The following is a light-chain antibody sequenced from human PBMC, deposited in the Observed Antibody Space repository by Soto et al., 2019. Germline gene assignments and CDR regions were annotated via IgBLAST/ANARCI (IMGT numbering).Light chain of an antibody. Sequence: EIVLTQSPGTLSLSPGERATLSCRASQYVTSNYLAWYQQKPGQAPRLLIYTTSSRATGVPERFSGSGSGIDFTITISRLEPEDSEVYYSQQYGGSPCTVGQGTKVEIK. J-gene: IGKJ1*01. V-gene: IGKV3-20*01. CDR2: TTS. CDR1: QYVTSNY. CDR3: QQYGGSPCT.